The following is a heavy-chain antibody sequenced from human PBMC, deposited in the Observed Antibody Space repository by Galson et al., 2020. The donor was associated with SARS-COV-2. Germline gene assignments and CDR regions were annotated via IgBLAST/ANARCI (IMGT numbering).Heavy chain of an antibody. J-gene: IGHJ4*02. CDR3: ARANYYDDNGRARYYFDY. CDR1: GDSVAAGRYY. CDR2: IYTRGTT. V-gene: IGHV4-61*02. D-gene: IGHD3-16*01. Sequence: TLSLTCGVSGDSVAAGRYYWTWLRRPAGKGLEWVGRIYTRGTTDYHPSLKSRVNILLDSSKNQFSLHLGSVTAADTAVYFCARANYYDDNGRARYYFDYWGQGALVTVSS.